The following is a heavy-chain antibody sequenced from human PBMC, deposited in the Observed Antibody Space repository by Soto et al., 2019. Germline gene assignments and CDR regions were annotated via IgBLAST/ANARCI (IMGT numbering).Heavy chain of an antibody. CDR1: GGTFSSYA. CDR3: ARDSDGVVRGEYFDY. J-gene: IGHJ4*02. D-gene: IGHD3-10*01. Sequence: ASVKVSCKASGGTFSSYAISWVRQAPGQGLEWMGGIIPIFSTANYAQKFQGRVTITADESTSTAYMELSSLRSEDTAVYYCARDSDGVVRGEYFDYWGQGTLVTVSS. V-gene: IGHV1-69*13. CDR2: IIPIFSTA.